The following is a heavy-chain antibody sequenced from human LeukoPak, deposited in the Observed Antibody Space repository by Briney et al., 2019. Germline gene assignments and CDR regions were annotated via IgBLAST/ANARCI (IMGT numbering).Heavy chain of an antibody. CDR1: GYTFTGYY. Sequence: GASVKVSCKASGYTFTGYYMHWVRQAPGQGLEWMGWINPNSGGTNYAQKFQGRVTMTRDTSISTAYMELSRLRSDDTAVYYCASSSLRYFDWLDFTDAFDIWGQGTMVTVSS. CDR3: ASSSLRYFDWLDFTDAFDI. J-gene: IGHJ3*02. CDR2: INPNSGGT. D-gene: IGHD3-9*01. V-gene: IGHV1-2*02.